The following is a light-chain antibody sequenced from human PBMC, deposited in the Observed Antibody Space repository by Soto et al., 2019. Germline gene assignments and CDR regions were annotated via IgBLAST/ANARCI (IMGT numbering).Light chain of an antibody. J-gene: IGLJ1*01. CDR1: SGDVGGSNH. CDR3: CSYAGSVDHYV. CDR2: DVT. Sequence: QSVLTQPRSVSGSPGQSVTISCTGTSGDVGGSNHVSWYQHHPGQAPKFLIYDVTKRPSGVPDRFSGSKSGNTASLTISGLQAGDEADYYCCSYAGSVDHYVFGTGTKVTVL. V-gene: IGLV2-11*01.